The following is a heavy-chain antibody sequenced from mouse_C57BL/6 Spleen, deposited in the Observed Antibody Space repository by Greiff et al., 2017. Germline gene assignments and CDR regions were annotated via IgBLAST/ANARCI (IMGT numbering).Heavy chain of an antibody. CDR1: GYTFTSYW. CDR3: ARSGPITTVVADY. V-gene: IGHV1-64*01. D-gene: IGHD1-1*01. J-gene: IGHJ2*01. CDR2: IHPNSGST. Sequence: VQLQQPGAELVKPGASVKLSCKASGYTFTSYWMHWVKQRPGQGLEWIGMIHPNSGSTNYNEKFKSKATLTVDKSSSTAYMQLSSLTSEDSAVYYCARSGPITTVVADYWGQGTTLTVSS.